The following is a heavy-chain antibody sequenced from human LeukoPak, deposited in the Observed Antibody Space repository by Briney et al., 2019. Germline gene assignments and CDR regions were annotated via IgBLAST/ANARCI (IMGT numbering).Heavy chain of an antibody. D-gene: IGHD3-10*01. Sequence: GASVKVSCNASGYTYTNYGINWVRQAPGQGLEWMGWISAYNGNTNYAQKFQGRVTLTTDTSTSTAYMDLRSLTSDDTAVYYCARDKGSWVLWYGDGNHYYYMDVWGKGTTVIVSS. V-gene: IGHV1-18*01. CDR2: ISAYNGNT. J-gene: IGHJ6*03. CDR3: ARDKGSWVLWYGDGNHYYYMDV. CDR1: GYTYTNYG.